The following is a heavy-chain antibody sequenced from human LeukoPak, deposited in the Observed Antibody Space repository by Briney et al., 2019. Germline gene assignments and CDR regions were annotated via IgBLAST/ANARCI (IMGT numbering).Heavy chain of an antibody. J-gene: IGHJ4*02. CDR2: IEYSGHT. V-gene: IGHV4-31*03. Sequence: PSETLSLTCTVSGGSISSSSYYWSWIRQHPEKGLEWIGYIEYSGHTYRNPSLKSRVTISLDRSRNQVSLALTSVTAADTAVYYCARGFRVVNFFDFWGQGTLVTVSS. CDR3: ARGFRVVNFFDF. CDR1: GGSISSSSYY. D-gene: IGHD3-3*01.